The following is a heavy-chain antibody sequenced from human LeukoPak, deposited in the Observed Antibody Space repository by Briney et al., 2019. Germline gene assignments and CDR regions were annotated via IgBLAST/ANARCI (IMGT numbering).Heavy chain of an antibody. V-gene: IGHV3-23*01. D-gene: IGHD2-15*01. Sequence: GGSLRLSCAASGFTFSSYAMSWVRQAPGKGLEWVSGISGSGGSTHYADSVKDRITISRDNSKNTLYLQMNSLRAEDTAVYYCAKETAVVVVATPDAFDIWGQGTMVTVSS. CDR2: ISGSGGST. J-gene: IGHJ3*02. CDR1: GFTFSSYA. CDR3: AKETAVVVVATPDAFDI.